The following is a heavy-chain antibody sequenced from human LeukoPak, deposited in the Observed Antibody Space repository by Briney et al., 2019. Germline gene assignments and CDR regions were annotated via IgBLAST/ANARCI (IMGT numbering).Heavy chain of an antibody. Sequence: SVKVSCKASGGTFSTYAISWVRQAPGQGLEWMGGIIPIFGTANYAQKFQDRVTITADKSTSTAYMELSSLRSEDTAVYYCARRVYDSSGYYFDYWGQGTLVTVSS. D-gene: IGHD3-22*01. V-gene: IGHV1-69*06. J-gene: IGHJ4*02. CDR2: IIPIFGTA. CDR1: GGTFSTYA. CDR3: ARRVYDSSGYYFDY.